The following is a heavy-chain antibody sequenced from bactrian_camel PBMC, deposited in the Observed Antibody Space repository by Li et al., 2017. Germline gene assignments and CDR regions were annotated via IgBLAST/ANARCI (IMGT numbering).Heavy chain of an antibody. Sequence: HVQLVESGGGSVQAGGSLSVSCTVSRRPYSSYCMGWFRQAPGKEREAVTTIFTKGGSPSYADSVKGRFTISQDSARTTVYLRMDNLKPEDTALYYCAASVGRTYCSRAYYFLAPPRSSVAGARGPRSPSP. J-gene: IGHJ4*01. V-gene: IGHV3-3*01. CDR1: RRPYSSYC. CDR3: AASVGRTYCSRAYYFLAPPRSSVA. D-gene: IGHD2*01. CDR2: IFTKGGSP.